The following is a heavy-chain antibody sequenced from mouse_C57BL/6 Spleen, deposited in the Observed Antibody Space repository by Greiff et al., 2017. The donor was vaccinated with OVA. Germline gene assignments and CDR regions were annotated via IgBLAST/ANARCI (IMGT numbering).Heavy chain of an antibody. Sequence: QVQLQQPGAELVKPGASVKLSCKASGYTFTSYWMHWVKQRPGQGLEWIGMIHPNSGSTNYNEKFKSKATLTVDKSSSTAYMQRSSLTSEDTAVYYCASLYGLDYWGQGTTLTVSS. CDR1: GYTFTSYW. V-gene: IGHV1-64*01. CDR3: ASLYGLDY. CDR2: IHPNSGST. J-gene: IGHJ2*01. D-gene: IGHD1-1*01.